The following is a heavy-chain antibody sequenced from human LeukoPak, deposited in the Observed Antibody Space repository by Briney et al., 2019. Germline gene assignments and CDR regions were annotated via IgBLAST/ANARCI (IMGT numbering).Heavy chain of an antibody. D-gene: IGHD3-22*01. J-gene: IGHJ3*02. V-gene: IGHV3-23*01. CDR2: ISGSGGST. CDR1: GFTFSSYA. CDR3: AKTPAMIVVKNAFDI. Sequence: GGSLRLSCAASGFTFSSYAMSWVRQAPGNGLEWVSAISGSGGSTYYADSVKGRFTISRDNSKNTLYLQMNSLRAEDTAVYYCAKTPAMIVVKNAFDIWGQGTMVTVSS.